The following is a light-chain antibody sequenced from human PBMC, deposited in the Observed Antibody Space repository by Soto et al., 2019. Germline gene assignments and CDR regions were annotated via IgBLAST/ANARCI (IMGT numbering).Light chain of an antibody. J-gene: IGKJ1*01. V-gene: IGKV4-1*01. CDR1: QSVLYSSNNNNY. CDR3: QQYYSNPRT. CDR2: WAS. Sequence: DIVMTQSPDFLAVTLGERATINCRSSQSVLYSSNNNNYLAWYQQKPGQPPKLLISWASTRESGVPDRFSGSGSGTDFTLTISSLQAEDVAVYYCQQYYSNPRTFGQGTKVEIE.